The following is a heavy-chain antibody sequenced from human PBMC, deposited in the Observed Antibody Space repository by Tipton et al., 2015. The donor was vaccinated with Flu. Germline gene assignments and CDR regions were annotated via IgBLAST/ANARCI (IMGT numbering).Heavy chain of an antibody. Sequence: TLSLTCTVSGGSISSSLHYWGWIRQSPGKGLEWIGNIYFSGATYYNPSLESRVTISVDTSKNQFSLKLSSVTAADTAVYYCAREVATIGRWFDPWGQGTLVTVSS. CDR2: IYFSGAT. D-gene: IGHD5-12*01. J-gene: IGHJ5*02. CDR1: GGSISSSLHY. V-gene: IGHV4-39*07. CDR3: AREVATIGRWFDP.